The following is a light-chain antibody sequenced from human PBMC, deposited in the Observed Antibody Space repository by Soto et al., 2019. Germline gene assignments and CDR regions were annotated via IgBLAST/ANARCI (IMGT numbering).Light chain of an antibody. V-gene: IGKV3-11*01. Sequence: EVVLTQSPATLSLSPGERATLSCRASQSVDNYLAWYQQNPGQAPRLLIYDASTRATDIPARFSGSGSGTDFTLTISSLEPEDFAVYYCQQRANWPLTFGGGTKVEIK. CDR1: QSVDNY. CDR3: QQRANWPLT. J-gene: IGKJ4*02. CDR2: DAS.